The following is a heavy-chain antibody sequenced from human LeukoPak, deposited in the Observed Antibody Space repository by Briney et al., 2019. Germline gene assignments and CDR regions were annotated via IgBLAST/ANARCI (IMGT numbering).Heavy chain of an antibody. Sequence: SETLSLTCTVSGGSISSYYWSWIRQPPGKGLEWIGYIYYSGSTNYNPSLKSRVTISVDTSKNQFSLKLSSVTAADTAVYYCARDLHDSSGYYDYWGRGTLVTVSS. CDR2: IYYSGST. J-gene: IGHJ4*02. D-gene: IGHD3-22*01. V-gene: IGHV4-59*01. CDR3: ARDLHDSSGYYDY. CDR1: GGSISSYY.